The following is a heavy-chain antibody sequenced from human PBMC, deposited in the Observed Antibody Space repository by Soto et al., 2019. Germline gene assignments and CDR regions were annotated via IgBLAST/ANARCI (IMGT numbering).Heavy chain of an antibody. D-gene: IGHD6-19*01. CDR3: ARDDRSVADHNYYYYYGMDV. V-gene: IGHV4-4*02. CDR2: IYHSGST. CDR1: GGSISSSNW. J-gene: IGHJ6*02. Sequence: PSETLSLTCAVSGGSISSSNWWSWVRQPPGKGLEWIGEIYHSGSTNYNPSLKSRVTISVDTSKNQFSLKLSSVTAADTAVYYCARDDRSVADHNYYYYYGMDVWGQGTTVTVSS.